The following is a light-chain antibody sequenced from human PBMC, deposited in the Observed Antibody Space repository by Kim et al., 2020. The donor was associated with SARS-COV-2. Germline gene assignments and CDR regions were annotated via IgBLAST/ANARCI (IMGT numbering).Light chain of an antibody. CDR1: TLGDKY. V-gene: IGLV3-1*01. CDR3: QAWDSNIVV. Sequence: SYELTQPPSVSVSPGQTASITCSGDTLGDKYACWYQQKPGQSPVLVIYQDSKRPSGIPERFSGSNYGNTATLTISGTQAMEEADYYCQAWDSNIVVFGGGTQLTVL. J-gene: IGLJ2*01. CDR2: QDS.